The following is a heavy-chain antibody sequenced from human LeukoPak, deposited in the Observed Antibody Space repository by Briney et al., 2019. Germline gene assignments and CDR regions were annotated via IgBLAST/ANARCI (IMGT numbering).Heavy chain of an antibody. Sequence: GGSLRLSCAASGFTFSSYAMSWVRQAPGKGLEWVSAISGSGGSTYYADSVKGRFTISRDNSKNTLYLQMSSLRAEDTAVYYCAKMGAVDCSGGSCYGNWFDPWGQGTLVTVSS. CDR2: ISGSGGST. J-gene: IGHJ5*02. D-gene: IGHD2-15*01. CDR1: GFTFSSYA. V-gene: IGHV3-23*01. CDR3: AKMGAVDCSGGSCYGNWFDP.